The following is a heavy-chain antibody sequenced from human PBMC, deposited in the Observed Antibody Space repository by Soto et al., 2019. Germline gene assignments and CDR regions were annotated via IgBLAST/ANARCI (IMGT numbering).Heavy chain of an antibody. CDR2: IYYSGSI. J-gene: IGHJ4*02. D-gene: IGHD3-16*02. CDR3: EREGGGYLFDH. CDR1: GDSISSLY. Sequence: PSETLSLTCTVSGDSISSLYWSWIRQPPGKGLEWIGYIYYSGSINYNPSLKSRVTISVDSSKNHFSLCLSSITATDTAVYDCEREGGGYLFDHWGQGTLVTVAS. V-gene: IGHV4-59*01.